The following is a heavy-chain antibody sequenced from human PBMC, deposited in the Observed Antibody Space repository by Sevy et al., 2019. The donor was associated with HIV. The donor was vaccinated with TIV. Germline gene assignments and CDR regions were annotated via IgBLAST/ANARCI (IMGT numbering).Heavy chain of an antibody. Sequence: KQSQTLSLTCAVHDGSFSGYYWNWIRQLPGKGLEWIGAINETGITYYNPSLKSRVTISVDTSKKQFSLKLNSVTAADTAVYFCARSPPVVVVPGAPSWFDPWGQGTLVTVSS. V-gene: IGHV4-34*01. CDR3: ARSPPVVVVPGAPSWFDP. CDR1: DGSFSGYY. J-gene: IGHJ5*02. CDR2: INETGIT. D-gene: IGHD2-2*01.